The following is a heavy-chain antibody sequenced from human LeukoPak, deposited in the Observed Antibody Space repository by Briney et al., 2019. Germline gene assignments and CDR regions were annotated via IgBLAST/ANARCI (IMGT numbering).Heavy chain of an antibody. CDR1: GFTFSNYW. J-gene: IGHJ6*03. Sequence: PGGSLRLSCVASGFTFSNYWMSWVRQAPGKGLEWVANIKQDGSEKYYVDSVKGRFTISRDNAKNSLYLQMNSLRAEDTAVYYCARDRRYFDWTHSYYYYMDVWGKGTTVTVSS. CDR3: ARDRRYFDWTHSYYYYMDV. CDR2: IKQDGSEK. V-gene: IGHV3-7*01. D-gene: IGHD3-9*01.